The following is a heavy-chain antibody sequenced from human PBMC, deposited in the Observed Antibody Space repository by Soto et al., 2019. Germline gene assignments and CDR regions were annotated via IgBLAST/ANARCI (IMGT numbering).Heavy chain of an antibody. J-gene: IGHJ4*02. D-gene: IGHD6-6*01. CDR1: GYIFTGYY. CDR2: INPNSGGT. CDR3: ARGLGVFSSSSLDY. Sequence: QVPLVQSGAEVKKPGASVKVSCKASGYIFTGYYIHWVRQAPGQGLEWMGWINPNSGGTNYAQKFQGRVTMTRDTSIDTAYMEMSRLRSDDTAVYYCARGLGVFSSSSLDYWGQGSLVTVSS. V-gene: IGHV1-2*02.